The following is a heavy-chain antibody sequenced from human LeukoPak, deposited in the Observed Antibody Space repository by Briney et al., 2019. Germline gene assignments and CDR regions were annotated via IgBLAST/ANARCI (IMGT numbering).Heavy chain of an antibody. CDR3: ARVRTYYYDSSGYHADGGFDY. Sequence: GGSLRLSCAASGFTFSGYAMHWVRQAPGKGLEYVSAISSNGGSTYYANSVKGRFTISRDNSKNTLYLQMGSLRAEDMAVYYCARVRTYYYDSSGYHADGGFDYWGQGTLVTVSS. J-gene: IGHJ4*02. CDR1: GFTFSGYA. D-gene: IGHD3-22*01. CDR2: ISSNGGST. V-gene: IGHV3-64*01.